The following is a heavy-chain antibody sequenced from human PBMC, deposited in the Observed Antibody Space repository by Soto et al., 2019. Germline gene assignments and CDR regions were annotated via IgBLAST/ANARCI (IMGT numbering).Heavy chain of an antibody. Sequence: PGGSLRLSCASSGFPFSSYVMHWVRPAPGKGLEWVAVISYDGSNKYYADSVKGRFTISRDNSKNTLYLQMNSLRAEDTAVYYCAKDSTIGYYNYPFDYWGQGTRVTVSA. CDR1: GFPFSSYV. D-gene: IGHD3-9*01. CDR3: AKDSTIGYYNYPFDY. J-gene: IGHJ4*02. CDR2: ISYDGSNK. V-gene: IGHV3-30*18.